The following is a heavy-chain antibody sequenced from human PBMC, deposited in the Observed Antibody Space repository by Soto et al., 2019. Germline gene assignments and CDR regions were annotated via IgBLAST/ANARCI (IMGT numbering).Heavy chain of an antibody. J-gene: IGHJ4*02. V-gene: IGHV4-30-2*01. Sequence: PSETLSLTCAVSGGSISSGGYSWSWIRQPPGKGLEWIGYIYHSGSTYYNPSLKSRVTISVDRSKNQFSLKLSSVTAADTAVYYRARGNHGGGIDYWGQGTLVTVSS. CDR2: IYHSGST. CDR3: ARGNHGGGIDY. CDR1: GGSISSGGYS. D-gene: IGHD3-16*01.